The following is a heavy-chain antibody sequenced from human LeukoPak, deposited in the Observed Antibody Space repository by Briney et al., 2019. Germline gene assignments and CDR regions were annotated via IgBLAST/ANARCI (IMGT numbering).Heavy chain of an antibody. D-gene: IGHD1-26*01. Sequence: KPSETLSLTCTVSGGSISSYYWTWIRQPPGKGLEWIGDIYITGSTNYNPYLKRRVTMSVDMSKNQFSLRLSSVTAADTAVYYCARVRIGETSYDASDVWGLGTMVTVSS. CDR3: ARVRIGETSYDASDV. V-gene: IGHV4-59*13. CDR1: GGSISSYY. J-gene: IGHJ3*01. CDR2: IYITGST.